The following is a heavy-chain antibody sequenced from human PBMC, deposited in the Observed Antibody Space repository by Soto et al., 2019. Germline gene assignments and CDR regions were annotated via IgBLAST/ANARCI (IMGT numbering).Heavy chain of an antibody. V-gene: IGHV3-23*01. D-gene: IGHD3-9*01. Sequence: LRLSCAASGFTFSSYAMGWVRQAPGKGLEWVSAISGSGGSTYYADSVKGRFTISRDNSKNTLYLQMNSLRAEDTAVYYCAKPIPNYDLLSPFDYWGQGTLVTVSS. J-gene: IGHJ4*02. CDR3: AKPIPNYDLLSPFDY. CDR2: ISGSGGST. CDR1: GFTFSSYA.